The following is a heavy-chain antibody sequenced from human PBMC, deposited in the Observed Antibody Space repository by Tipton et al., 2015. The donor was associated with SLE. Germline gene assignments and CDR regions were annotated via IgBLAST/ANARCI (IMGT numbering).Heavy chain of an antibody. D-gene: IGHD3-16*01. CDR3: ARGRPSDYIWVYSGWVFDY. CDR1: GGSISGSY. Sequence: TLSLTCSVSGGSISGSYWSWIRQPPRKGLEWIGCIYYSGSTYYNPSLKSRVTISVDTSKNQFSLKLSSVTAADTALYYCARGRPSDYIWVYSGWVFDYWGQGTLVTVSS. J-gene: IGHJ4*02. CDR2: IYYSGST. V-gene: IGHV4-59*12.